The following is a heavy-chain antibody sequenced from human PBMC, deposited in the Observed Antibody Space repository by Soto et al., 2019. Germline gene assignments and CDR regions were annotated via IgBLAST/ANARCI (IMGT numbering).Heavy chain of an antibody. J-gene: IGHJ4*02. V-gene: IGHV1-18*01. CDR3: ARAPAPDYGDY. CDR1: GYTFISYG. Sequence: QVQLVQSGAEVKKPGASVKVSCKASGYTFISYGITWVRQAPGQGFEWMGWISAYNGNTNYAQKLQGRVTMTTDTNTSTAYMERRSLRTDDTAVYYGARAPAPDYGDYRGQGALVTVSS. CDR2: ISAYNGNT.